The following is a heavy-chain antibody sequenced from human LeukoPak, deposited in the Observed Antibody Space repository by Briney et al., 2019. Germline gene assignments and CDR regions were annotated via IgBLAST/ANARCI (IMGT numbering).Heavy chain of an antibody. CDR2: ISYDGSNK. J-gene: IGHJ6*03. Sequence: GGSLRLSCAASGFTFSSYAMHWVRQAPGKGLEWVAVISYDGSNKYYADSVKGRFTISRDNSKNTLYLQMDSLRAEDTAVYYCARDHRPYYYYYYMDVWGKGTTVTVSS. CDR1: GFTFSSYA. V-gene: IGHV3-30*04. CDR3: ARDHRPYYYYYYMDV.